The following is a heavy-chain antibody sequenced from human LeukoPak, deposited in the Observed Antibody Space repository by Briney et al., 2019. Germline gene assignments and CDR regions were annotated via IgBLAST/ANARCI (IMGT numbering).Heavy chain of an antibody. CDR3: TKAKYYHFDY. J-gene: IGHJ4*02. CDR1: GFTFSSYG. Sequence: PGGSLRLSCVASGFTFSSYGMSWVRQATGKGLEWVSAISGSDDSTYYADSVRGRFTISRDVSKNTLFLQMNSLRAEDTALYYCTKAKYYHFDYWGQGTLVTVSS. V-gene: IGHV3-23*01. D-gene: IGHD3-16*01. CDR2: ISGSDDST.